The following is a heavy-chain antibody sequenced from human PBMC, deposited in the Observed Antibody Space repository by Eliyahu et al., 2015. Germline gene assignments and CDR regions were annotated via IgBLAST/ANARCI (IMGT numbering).Heavy chain of an antibody. J-gene: IGHJ6*03. CDR2: ISSSSSYI. Sequence: EVQLVESGGGLVKPGGSLRLSCAASGFTFSSXSLNWVRQAPGKGLEWVSSISSSSSYIYYADSVKGRFTISRDNAKNSLYLQMNSLRAEDTAVYYCARDIWFGELFQWAPLRHYYMDVWGKGTTVTVSS. CDR1: GFTFSSXS. V-gene: IGHV3-21*01. D-gene: IGHD3-10*01. CDR3: ARDIWFGELFQWAPLRHYYMDV.